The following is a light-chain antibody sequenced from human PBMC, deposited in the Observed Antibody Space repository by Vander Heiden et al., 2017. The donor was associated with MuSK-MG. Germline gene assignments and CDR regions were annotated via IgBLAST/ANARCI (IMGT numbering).Light chain of an antibody. CDR1: QSITSD. V-gene: IGKV1-39*01. J-gene: IGKJ1*01. CDR3: QQRDSTPRT. Sequence: DIQMTQSPSSLSASVGDRLTITCRASQSITSDLNWYQQKPGKAPKLLIYGTSSLQSGVPSRFSGSGSGTDFTLTISRLQLEDFATYYCQQRDSTPRTFGQGTKVEIK. CDR2: GTS.